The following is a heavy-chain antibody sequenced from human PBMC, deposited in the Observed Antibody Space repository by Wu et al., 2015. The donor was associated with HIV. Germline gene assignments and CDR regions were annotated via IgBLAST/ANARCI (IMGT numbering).Heavy chain of an antibody. CDR2: INPNSGGT. Sequence: QVQLVQSGAEVKKPGASVKVSCKASGYTFTGYYMHWVRQAPGQGLEWMGWINPNSGGTNYAQKFQGRVTMTRDTSISTAYMELSRLRSDDTAVYYCARRSGYYGSGSYSGMDVWGQGTTVTVSS. J-gene: IGHJ6*02. D-gene: IGHD3-10*01. CDR3: ARRSGYYGSGSYSGMDV. V-gene: IGHV1-2*02. CDR1: GYTFTGYY.